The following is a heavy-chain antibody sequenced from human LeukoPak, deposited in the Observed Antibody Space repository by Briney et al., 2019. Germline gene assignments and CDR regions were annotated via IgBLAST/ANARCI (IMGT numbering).Heavy chain of an antibody. Sequence: SETLSLTCTVSGGSISGYYWSWIRQPPGKGLEWIGYIYYSGSTNYNPSLKSRVTISVDTSKNQFSLKLSSVTAADTAVYYCARLGSQVTIDYWGQGTLVTVSS. CDR2: IYYSGST. V-gene: IGHV4-59*01. CDR3: ARLGSQVTIDY. CDR1: GGSISGYY. D-gene: IGHD1-26*01. J-gene: IGHJ4*02.